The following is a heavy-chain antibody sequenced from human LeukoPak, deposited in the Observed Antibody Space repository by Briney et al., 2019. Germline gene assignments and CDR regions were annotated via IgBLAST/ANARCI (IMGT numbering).Heavy chain of an antibody. V-gene: IGHV3-7*01. Sequence: GGSLRLSCAASGFTFNSYWMSWVRQTPGKGLELVANIKQDASEKYYVDSVKGRFTISRDNAENSVYLQMSSLRAEDTAVYFCVRDCSRARCYGDYWGQGTLVTVSS. J-gene: IGHJ4*02. CDR2: IKQDASEK. D-gene: IGHD2-2*01. CDR3: VRDCSRARCYGDY. CDR1: GFTFNSYW.